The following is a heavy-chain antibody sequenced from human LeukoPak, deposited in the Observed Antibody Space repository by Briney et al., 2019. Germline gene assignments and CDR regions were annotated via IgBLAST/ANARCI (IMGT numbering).Heavy chain of an antibody. CDR1: GGSFSGYY. CDR3: ARIPFGVTMLGEYYQYMDV. D-gene: IGHD3-10*02. Sequence: SETLSLTCAVYGGSFSGYYWSWIRQPPGKGLEWIGEINHSGSTNYNPSLKSRVTISVDTSKNQFSLKLSSVTAADTAVYYRARIPFGVTMLGEYYQYMDVWGKGTSVTVSS. CDR2: INHSGST. J-gene: IGHJ6*03. V-gene: IGHV4-34*01.